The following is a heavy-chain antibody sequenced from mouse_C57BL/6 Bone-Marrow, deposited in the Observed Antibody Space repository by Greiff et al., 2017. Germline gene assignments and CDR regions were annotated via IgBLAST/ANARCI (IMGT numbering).Heavy chain of an antibody. V-gene: IGHV1-81*01. CDR3: ARDPITTVVSDN. CDR2: IYPRSGNT. J-gene: IGHJ2*01. CDR1: GYTFTSSG. D-gene: IGHD1-1*01. Sequence: VKLVESGAELARPGASVKLSCKASGYTFTSSGISWVKQRTGQGLEWIGEIYPRSGNTYYNEKFKGKATLTADKSSSTAYMELRSLTSEDSAVYFCARDPITTVVSDNWGQGNTRTVSS.